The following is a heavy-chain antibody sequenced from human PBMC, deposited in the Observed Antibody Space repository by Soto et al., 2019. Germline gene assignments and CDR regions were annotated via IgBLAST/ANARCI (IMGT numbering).Heavy chain of an antibody. Sequence: EVQLVESGGGLVKPGGSLRLSCAASGFTFSSYSMNWVRQAPGKGLEWVSSISSSSSYIYYADSVKGRFTISRDNAKNSRYLQMNSLRAEDKAVYYCARGYHYYDSSGYDKWDAFDIWGQGTMVTVSS. CDR1: GFTFSSYS. D-gene: IGHD3-22*01. V-gene: IGHV3-21*01. J-gene: IGHJ3*02. CDR2: ISSSSSYI. CDR3: ARGYHYYDSSGYDKWDAFDI.